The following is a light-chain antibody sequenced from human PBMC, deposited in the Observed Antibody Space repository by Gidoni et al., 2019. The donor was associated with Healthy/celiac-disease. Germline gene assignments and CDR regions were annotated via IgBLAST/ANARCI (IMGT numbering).Light chain of an antibody. Sequence: QSVLTQPPSASGTPGQRVTISCSGSSSNIGSNYVYWYQQLPGTAPKLLIYSNNQRPSGVPDRFSGSKSGTSASLAISGLRSEDEADYYCAAWDDSLSGYVVFGGGTKLXVX. CDR3: AAWDDSLSGYVV. CDR2: SNN. CDR1: SSNIGSNY. J-gene: IGLJ2*01. V-gene: IGLV1-47*02.